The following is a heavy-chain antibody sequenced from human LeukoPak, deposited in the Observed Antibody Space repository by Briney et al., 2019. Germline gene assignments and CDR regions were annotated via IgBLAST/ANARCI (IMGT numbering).Heavy chain of an antibody. D-gene: IGHD3-3*01. V-gene: IGHV1-24*01. CDR2: FDPEDGET. CDR3: ATSTIFEVVTPSAFDY. J-gene: IGHJ4*02. CDR1: GYTLTELS. Sequence: ASVKVSCKVSGYTLTELSMHWVRQAPGKGLEWMGGFDPEDGETIYAQKFQGRVTMTEDTSTDTAYMELSSLRSEDTAVYYCATSTIFEVVTPSAFDYWGQGTLVTVSS.